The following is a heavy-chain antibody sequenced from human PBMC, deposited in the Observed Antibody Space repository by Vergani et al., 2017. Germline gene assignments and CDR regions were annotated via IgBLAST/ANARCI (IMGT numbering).Heavy chain of an antibody. V-gene: IGHV3-23*01. CDR3: AKVAEPNFYEILTGSYYYYYMDV. Sequence: EVQLLESGGGLVQPGGSLRLSCAASGFTFSSYAMSWVRQAPGKGLEWVSAISGSGGSTYYADSVKGRFTISRDNSKNTLYLQMNSLRAEDTAVYYCAKVAEPNFYEILTGSYYYYYMDVWGKGTTVTVSS. J-gene: IGHJ6*03. D-gene: IGHD3-9*01. CDR2: ISGSGGST. CDR1: GFTFSSYA.